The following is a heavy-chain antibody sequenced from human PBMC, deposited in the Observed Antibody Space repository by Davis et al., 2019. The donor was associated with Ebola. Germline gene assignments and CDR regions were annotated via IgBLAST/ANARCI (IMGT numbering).Heavy chain of an antibody. CDR2: ISDSGST. CDR1: GASITYHY. V-gene: IGHV4-59*11. D-gene: IGHD5-12*01. CDR3: ASDNIVATTNDAFDI. Sequence: SETLSLTCTVSGASITYHYWTWIRQPPGKGLEWIGHISDSGSTYSNPSLKRRVTISIYTSKSQFALKLSAVTAADTAVYYCASDNIVATTNDAFDIWVQGTMVTVSS. J-gene: IGHJ3*02.